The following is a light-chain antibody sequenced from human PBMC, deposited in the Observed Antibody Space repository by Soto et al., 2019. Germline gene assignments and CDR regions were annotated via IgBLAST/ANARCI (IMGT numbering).Light chain of an antibody. Sequence: QSVLTQPPSVSAAPGQEVTISCSGSSSNIGIDFVSWYQHHPGTAPKLLIYEDNKRPSWIPDRFSGSKSGTLATLVITGLQTGDEADYYCGAWDISLSGGVFGGGTKLTVL. V-gene: IGLV1-51*02. J-gene: IGLJ3*02. CDR1: SSNIGIDF. CDR3: GAWDISLSGGV. CDR2: EDN.